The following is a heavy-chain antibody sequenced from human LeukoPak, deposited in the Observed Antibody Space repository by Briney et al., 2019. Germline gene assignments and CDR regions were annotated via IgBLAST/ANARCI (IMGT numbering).Heavy chain of an antibody. J-gene: IGHJ6*02. CDR2: IYSGGST. CDR3: AGGYKYGYNGLDV. Sequence: GGSLRLSCEASGFTVRNTFMSWVRQAPGKGLEWVSVIYSGGSTYYADSVKGRFNITRDNSENTVYLQMSSLRGEDTAVYYCAGGYKYGYNGLDVWGRGTTVTVSS. CDR1: GFTVRNTF. D-gene: IGHD5-18*01. V-gene: IGHV3-66*01.